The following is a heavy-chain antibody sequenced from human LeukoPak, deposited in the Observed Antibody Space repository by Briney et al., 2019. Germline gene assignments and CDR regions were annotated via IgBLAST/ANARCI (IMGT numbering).Heavy chain of an antibody. V-gene: IGHV3-23*01. CDR2: IGGSDSST. Sequence: AMSXVRQAPGXGLXWVSSIGGSDSSTYYTDSVKGRFTISRDNSKSTLYLQMNSLRAEDAALYYCAKCRGGSCYSSSDYWGQGTLVTVSS. CDR3: AKCRGGSCYSSSDY. J-gene: IGHJ4*02. CDR1: A. D-gene: IGHD2-15*01.